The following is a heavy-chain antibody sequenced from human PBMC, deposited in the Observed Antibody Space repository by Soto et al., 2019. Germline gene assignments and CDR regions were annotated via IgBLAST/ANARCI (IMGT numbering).Heavy chain of an antibody. V-gene: IGHV4-4*07. J-gene: IGHJ4*02. CDR3: ARQTKFSSSWYDY. D-gene: IGHD6-13*01. CDR1: GGSISNYY. Sequence: PSETLSLTCTVSGGSISNYYWTWIRQPAGEGLEWIGRIYSSGSTNYNSSLKSRLTMSVDTSKNQFSLKLTSVTAADTAVYYCARQTKFSSSWYDYWGQGTLVTVSS. CDR2: IYSSGST.